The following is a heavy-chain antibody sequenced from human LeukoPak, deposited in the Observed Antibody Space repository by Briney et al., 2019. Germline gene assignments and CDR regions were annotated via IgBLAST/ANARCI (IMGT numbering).Heavy chain of an antibody. V-gene: IGHV3-15*01. CDR3: TTWLWLSRRYIDY. CDR1: GFTFSNAW. CDR2: VKSKTDGGTT. J-gene: IGHJ4*02. Sequence: GGSLRLSCAASGFTFSNAWMSWVRQAPGKGLEWVGRVKSKTDGGTTDYAAPVKVRFTISRDDSKNTLYLQMNSLKTDDTAVYYCTTWLWLSRRYIDYWGQGTLVTVSS. D-gene: IGHD2-21*01.